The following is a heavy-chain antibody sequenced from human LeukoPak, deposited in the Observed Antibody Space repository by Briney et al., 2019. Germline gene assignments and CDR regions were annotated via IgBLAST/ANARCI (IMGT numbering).Heavy chain of an antibody. CDR3: ARDFRDDYYYYGMDV. CDR1: GGSISSHY. Sequence: SETLSLTCSVSGGSISSHYWSWMRQPPGKGLEWIGYIYYTGSTDYNPSLKSRVTISVDTSKNQFSLKLSSVTAADTAVYYCARDFRDDYYYYGMDVWGQGTTVTVSS. V-gene: IGHV4-59*11. J-gene: IGHJ6*02. CDR2: IYYTGST. D-gene: IGHD3-10*01.